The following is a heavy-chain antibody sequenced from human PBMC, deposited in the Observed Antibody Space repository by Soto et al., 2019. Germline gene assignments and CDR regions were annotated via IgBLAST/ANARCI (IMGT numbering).Heavy chain of an antibody. Sequence: EVQLVESGGVVVQPGGSLTLSCAASGFTFADSTMHWVRQAPGKALEWVSVITWGADSTYYADSVKGRFTISRDNNKNTLYLEMSSPRTEDTALYYCAKVRDGYTKDWGQGTLVIVSS. CDR1: GFTFADST. CDR2: ITWGADST. CDR3: AKVRDGYTKD. D-gene: IGHD5-12*01. J-gene: IGHJ4*02. V-gene: IGHV3-43*01.